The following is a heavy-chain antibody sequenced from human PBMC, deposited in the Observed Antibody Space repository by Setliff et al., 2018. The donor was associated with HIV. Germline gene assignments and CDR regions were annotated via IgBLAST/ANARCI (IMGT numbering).Heavy chain of an antibody. V-gene: IGHV4-39*07. J-gene: IGHJ6*03. Sequence: SETLSLTCIVSRGSISSTSHYWGWVRQSPGRRLEWIGSIYYSGRNYYNPSLKSRVTMSVDTSTNQFSLDLTSVTAADTAVYFCAGEIAPAARLPNVGGPPPPGYYHYMDVWGKGTTVTVSS. CDR2: IYYSGRN. D-gene: IGHD2-8*01. CDR3: AGEIAPAARLPNVGGPPPPGYYHYMDV. CDR1: RGSISSTSHY.